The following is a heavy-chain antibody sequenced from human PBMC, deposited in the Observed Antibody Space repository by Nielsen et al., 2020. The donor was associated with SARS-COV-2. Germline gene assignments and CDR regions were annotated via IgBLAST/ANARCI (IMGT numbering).Heavy chain of an antibody. Sequence: GSLRLSCAASGFTFSSYSMNWVRQPPGKGLEWIGEINHSGSTNYNPSLKSRVTISVDTSKNQFSLKLSSVTAADTAVYYCARGTSVGSFVRNWNYGGYYYYMDVWGKGTTVTVSS. J-gene: IGHJ6*03. V-gene: IGHV4-34*01. CDR2: INHSGST. D-gene: IGHD1-7*01. CDR1: GFTFSSYS. CDR3: ARGTSVGSFVRNWNYGGYYYYMDV.